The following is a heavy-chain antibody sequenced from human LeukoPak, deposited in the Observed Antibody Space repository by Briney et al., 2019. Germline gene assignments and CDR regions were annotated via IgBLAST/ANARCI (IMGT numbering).Heavy chain of an antibody. D-gene: IGHD6-6*01. Sequence: QPGGSLRLSCAASGFTFSGYAMSWVRQAPGKGLEWVSAISGSGGSTYYADSVKGRFTISRDNSKNTLYLQMNSLRAEDTAVYYCAKDYSSSSVVWFDPWGQGTLVTVSS. CDR3: AKDYSSSSVVWFDP. CDR1: GFTFSGYA. V-gene: IGHV3-23*01. J-gene: IGHJ5*02. CDR2: ISGSGGST.